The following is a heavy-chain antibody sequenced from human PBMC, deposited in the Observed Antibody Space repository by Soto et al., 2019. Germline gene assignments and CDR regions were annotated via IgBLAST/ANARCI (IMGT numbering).Heavy chain of an antibody. CDR3: ARRAGYCSGGSCYNWFDP. J-gene: IGHJ5*02. CDR1: GGAIISSSYC. Sequence: SETLSLTCTVSGGAIISSSYCWLCIREPPWKGLEWIGSIYYSGSTYYNPSLKSRVTISVDTSKNQFSLKLSSVTAADTAVYYCARRAGYCSGGSCYNWFDPWGQGTLVTVSS. D-gene: IGHD2-15*01. CDR2: IYYSGST. V-gene: IGHV4-39*01.